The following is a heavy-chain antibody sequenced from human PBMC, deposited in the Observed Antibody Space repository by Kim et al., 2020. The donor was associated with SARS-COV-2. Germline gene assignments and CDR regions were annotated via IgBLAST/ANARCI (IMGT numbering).Heavy chain of an antibody. CDR1: GGSISSGGYY. D-gene: IGHD3-10*01. CDR3: ARAFCGSGSDCRYRNFDY. J-gene: IGHJ4*02. V-gene: IGHV4-31*03. CDR2: IYYSGST. Sequence: SETLSLTCTVSGGSISSGGYYWSWIRQHPGKGLEWIGYIYYSGSTYYNPSLKSRVTISVDTSKNQFSLKLSSVTAADTAVYYCARAFCGSGSDCRYRNFDYWGQGTLVTVSS.